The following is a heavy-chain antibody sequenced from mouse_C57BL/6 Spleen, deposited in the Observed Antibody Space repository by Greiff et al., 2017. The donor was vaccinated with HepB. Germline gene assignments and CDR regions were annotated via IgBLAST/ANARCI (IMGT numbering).Heavy chain of an antibody. D-gene: IGHD1-1*01. CDR3: ARPPYYYGSSYYFDY. Sequence: QVQLQQSDAELVKPGASVKISCKVSGYTFTDHTIHWMKQRPEQGLEWIGYIYPRDGSTKYNEKFKGKATLTADKSSSTAYMQLNSLTSEDSAVYFCARPPYYYGSSYYFDYWGQGTTLTVSS. V-gene: IGHV1-78*01. CDR2: IYPRDGST. J-gene: IGHJ2*01. CDR1: GYTFTDHT.